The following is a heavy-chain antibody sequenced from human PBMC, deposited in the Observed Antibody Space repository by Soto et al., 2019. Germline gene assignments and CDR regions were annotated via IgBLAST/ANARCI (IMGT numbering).Heavy chain of an antibody. V-gene: IGHV3-48*01. Sequence: GGSLRLSCAASGFTFSSYSMNWVRQAPGKGLEWVSYISSSSSTIYYADSVKGRFTISRDNAKNSLYLQMNSPRAEDTAVYYCARDIGPRLQKTKPGRAPAGWFDPWGQGTLVTVSS. CDR1: GFTFSSYS. CDR2: ISSSSSTI. J-gene: IGHJ5*02. CDR3: ARDIGPRLQKTKPGRAPAGWFDP. D-gene: IGHD1-26*01.